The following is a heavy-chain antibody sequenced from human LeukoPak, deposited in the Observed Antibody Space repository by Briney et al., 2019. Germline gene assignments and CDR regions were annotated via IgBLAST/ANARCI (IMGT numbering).Heavy chain of an antibody. J-gene: IGHJ3*02. V-gene: IGHV3-21*01. CDR2: ISPSSSYI. D-gene: IGHD3-9*01. CDR1: GFTFSSYS. CDR3: AKGPHYNILTATIQVRNGFDI. Sequence: PGGSLRLSCAASGFTFSSYSMNWVRQAPGKGLEWVSSISPSSSYIYYADSVKGRFTISRDNAKNSLYLQMNSLRAEDTAVYYCAKGPHYNILTATIQVRNGFDIWGQGTMVTVSS.